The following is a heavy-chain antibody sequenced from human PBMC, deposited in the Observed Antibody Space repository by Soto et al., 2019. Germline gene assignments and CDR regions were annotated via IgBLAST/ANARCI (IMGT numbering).Heavy chain of an antibody. Sequence: PSETLSLTCTVSGGSISSSSYYWGWIRQPPGKGLEWIGSIYYSGSTYYNPSLKSRVTISVDTSKNQFSLKLSSVTAADTAVYHCATVRGGYTHPFDYWGQGTLVTVSS. CDR3: ATVRGGYTHPFDY. D-gene: IGHD2-15*01. J-gene: IGHJ4*02. CDR2: IYYSGST. CDR1: GGSISSSSYY. V-gene: IGHV4-39*01.